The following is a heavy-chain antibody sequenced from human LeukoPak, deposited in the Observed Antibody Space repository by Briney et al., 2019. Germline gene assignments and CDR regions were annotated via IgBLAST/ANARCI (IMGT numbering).Heavy chain of an antibody. D-gene: IGHD5-12*01. CDR2: INHSGST. CDR1: GGSFSGYY. V-gene: IGHV4-34*01. J-gene: IGHJ4*02. Sequence: YPSETLSLTCAVYGGSFSGYYWSWIRQPPGKGLEWIGEINHSGSTNYNPSLKSRVTISVDTSKNQFSLKLSSVTAADTAVYYCARSPRRLPVYYFDYWGQGTLVTVSS. CDR3: ARSPRRLPVYYFDY.